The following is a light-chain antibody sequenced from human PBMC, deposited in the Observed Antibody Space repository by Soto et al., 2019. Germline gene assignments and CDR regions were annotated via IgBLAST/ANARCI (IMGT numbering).Light chain of an antibody. V-gene: IGKV2-30*01. J-gene: IGKJ1*01. CDR3: MQGTHWPPVT. CDR1: QSLVYRDGNTH. CDR2: KVS. Sequence: DVVMTQSPLSLPVTLGQPASISCSSSQSLVYRDGNTHLSWFHQRPGQSPRLPIYKVSNRDSGVPDRFSGSGSGTYFTLQISRVEAEDVGVYYCMQGTHWPPVTFGQGTKV.